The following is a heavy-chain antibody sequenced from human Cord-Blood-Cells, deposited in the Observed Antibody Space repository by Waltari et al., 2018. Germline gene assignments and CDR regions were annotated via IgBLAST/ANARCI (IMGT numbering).Heavy chain of an antibody. CDR3: ARVTIAAAGSPSYGMDV. CDR1: GGTFSSSA. D-gene: IGHD6-13*01. J-gene: IGHJ6*02. V-gene: IGHV1-69*06. CDR2: IIPIFGTA. Sequence: QVHLVQSGAEVEKPGSSVAVYCAAFGGTFSSSALSWVRQAPGPGSEWMGGIIPIFGTANDAQKFQGRVTITADKSTSTAYMELSSLRSEDTTVYYCARVTIAAAGSPSYGMDVWGQGTTVTVSS.